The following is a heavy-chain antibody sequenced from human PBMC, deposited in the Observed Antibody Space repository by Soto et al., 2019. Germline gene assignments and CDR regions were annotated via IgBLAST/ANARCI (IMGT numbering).Heavy chain of an antibody. D-gene: IGHD2-15*01. CDR2: IIPIFGTA. V-gene: IGHV1-69*13. J-gene: IGHJ3*02. CDR1: GGTFGSYA. Sequence: GASVKVSCKASGGTFGSYAISWVRQAPGQGLEWMGGIIPIFGTANYAQKFQGRVTITADESTSTAYMELSSLRSEDTAVYYCARGIGYCSGGSCYAAFDIWGQGTMVTVSS. CDR3: ARGIGYCSGGSCYAAFDI.